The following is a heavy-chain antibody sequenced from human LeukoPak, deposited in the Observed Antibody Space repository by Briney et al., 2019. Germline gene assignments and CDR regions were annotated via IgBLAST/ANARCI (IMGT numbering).Heavy chain of an antibody. J-gene: IGHJ4*02. CDR2: IKQDGSEK. CDR1: GFTFSSYW. CDR3: ASYIVVVPAATYYFDY. D-gene: IGHD2-2*01. Sequence: GGSLRLSCAASGFTFSSYWMSWVRQAPGKGLEWVANIKQDGSEKYYVDSVKGRFTISRDNAKNSLYLQMNSLRAEDTAVYYCASYIVVVPAATYYFDYWGQGTLVTVSS. V-gene: IGHV3-7*01.